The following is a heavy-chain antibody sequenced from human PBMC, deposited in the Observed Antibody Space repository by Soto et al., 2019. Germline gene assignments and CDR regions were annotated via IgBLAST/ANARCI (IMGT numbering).Heavy chain of an antibody. D-gene: IGHD5-12*01. J-gene: IGHJ4*02. Sequence: SETLSLTCTVSGASVSSGNYYLSCIRQPPGKGLEWIGYIYFTGSTNYNPSLKSRVTISLDTSKNQFSLELSSVTAADTAVYYCATGGGYSGYDFDYWGQGTLVTVS. CDR2: IYFTGST. V-gene: IGHV4-61*01. CDR3: ATGGGYSGYDFDY. CDR1: GASVSSGNYY.